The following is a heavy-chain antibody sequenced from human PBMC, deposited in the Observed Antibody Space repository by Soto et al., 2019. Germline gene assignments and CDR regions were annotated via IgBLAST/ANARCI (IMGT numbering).Heavy chain of an antibody. J-gene: IGHJ4*02. V-gene: IGHV1-69*13. CDR2: IIPIFGTA. Sequence: RASVKVSCKASGGTFSSYAISWVRQAPGQGLEWMGGIIPIFGTANYAQKFQGRVTITADESTSTAYMELNSLRAEDTAVYYCAKDLYYYDSSGYYGYFDYWGQGTLVTVSS. D-gene: IGHD3-22*01. CDR1: GGTFSSYA. CDR3: AKDLYYYDSSGYYGYFDY.